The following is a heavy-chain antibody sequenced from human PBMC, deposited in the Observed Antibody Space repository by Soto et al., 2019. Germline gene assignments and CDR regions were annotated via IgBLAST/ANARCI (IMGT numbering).Heavy chain of an antibody. J-gene: IGHJ6*02. CDR1: GYTFTSYG. CDR2: ISAYNGNT. D-gene: IGHD5-12*01. CDR3: ARLRGDSGYPFLSYYYYYGMDV. Sequence: QVQLVQSGAEVKKPGASVKVSCKASGYTFTSYGISWVRQAPGQGLEWMGWISAYNGNTNYAQKLEARVTMTTATSTSTAYMELRSLRSDDTAVYFCARLRGDSGYPFLSYYYYYGMDVWGQGTTVTVSS. V-gene: IGHV1-18*01.